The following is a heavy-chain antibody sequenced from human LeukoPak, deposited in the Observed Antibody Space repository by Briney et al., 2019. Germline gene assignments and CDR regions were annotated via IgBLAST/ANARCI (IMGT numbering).Heavy chain of an antibody. CDR2: IRSRANNYAT. D-gene: IGHD7-27*01. CDR1: GFAFSGSA. Sequence: GGSLRLSCAASGFAFSGSAIHWVRQASGKGLEWVGRIRSRANNYATAYTASMKGRFIISRDDSKNTAYLQMNSLQTEDTAVYYCARHGDDQRLLGCLDPWGQGTQVSVSS. V-gene: IGHV3-73*01. CDR3: ARHGDDQRLLGCLDP. J-gene: IGHJ5*02.